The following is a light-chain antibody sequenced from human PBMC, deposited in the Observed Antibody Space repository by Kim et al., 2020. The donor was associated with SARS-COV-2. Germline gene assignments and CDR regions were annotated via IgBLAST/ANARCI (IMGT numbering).Light chain of an antibody. CDR2: AAS. J-gene: IGKJ2*01. Sequence: DIQMTQSPSSLSASVGDRLTITCRASQNILTQLNWYQQKPGKAPKLLIYAASSLQSGVPSRFSGSGSGTDFTLSIRSLQREDFATYYCQQSTTFPYTFGLGTKLEI. V-gene: IGKV1-39*01. CDR1: QNILTQ. CDR3: QQSTTFPYT.